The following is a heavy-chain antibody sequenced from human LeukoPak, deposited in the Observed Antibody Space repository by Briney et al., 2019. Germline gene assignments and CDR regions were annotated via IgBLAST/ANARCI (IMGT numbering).Heavy chain of an antibody. Sequence: SETLSLTCTVSGGSISSYYWSWIRQPAGKGLEWIGRIYTSGSTNYNPSLKSRVTMSVDTSKNQFSLKLSSVTAADTAVYYCASQNLYCSGGSCYSFQHWGQGTLVTVSS. J-gene: IGHJ1*01. V-gene: IGHV4-4*07. CDR3: ASQNLYCSGGSCYSFQH. CDR1: GGSISSYY. D-gene: IGHD2-15*01. CDR2: IYTSGST.